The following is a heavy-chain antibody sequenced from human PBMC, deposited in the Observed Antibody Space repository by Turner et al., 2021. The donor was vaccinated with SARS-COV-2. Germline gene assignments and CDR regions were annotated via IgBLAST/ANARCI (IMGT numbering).Heavy chain of an antibody. CDR3: ARGASVTPDRYYYYYFGMDV. CDR1: GYTFTGYY. Sequence: QVQLVQSGAEVRKPGASVKVSCRASGYTFTGYYMHWVRQAPGQGLEWMGWINPNSGGTNYAQKFQGRVTMTRDTSISTAYLELSRLRSDDTAVYYCARGASVTPDRYYYYYFGMDVWGQGTTVTVSS. CDR2: INPNSGGT. D-gene: IGHD4-17*01. J-gene: IGHJ6*02. V-gene: IGHV1-2*02.